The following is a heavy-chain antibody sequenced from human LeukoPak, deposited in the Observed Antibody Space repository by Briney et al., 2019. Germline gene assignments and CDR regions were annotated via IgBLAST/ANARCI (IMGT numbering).Heavy chain of an antibody. J-gene: IGHJ4*02. Sequence: SETLSLTCTVSGASISSYYWGWIRQPPGKGLEWIGNIYYSGSTYYNASLQSRVTISIDTSKNQFSLRLNSVTAAGTAMYYCAKSGGYGLIDYWGQGTLVTVSS. V-gene: IGHV4-59*04. CDR2: IYYSGST. CDR3: AKSGGYGLIDY. CDR1: GASISSYY. D-gene: IGHD1-26*01.